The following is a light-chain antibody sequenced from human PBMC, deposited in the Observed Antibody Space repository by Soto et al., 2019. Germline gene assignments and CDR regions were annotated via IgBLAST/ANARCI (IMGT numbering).Light chain of an antibody. CDR2: EGT. V-gene: IGLV2-23*01. CDR1: SSDVGTYNL. CDR3: CSYAGSSTLV. Sequence: QSVLTQPASVSGSPGQSITISCTGTSSDVGTYNLVSWYQRHPGRAPQLVIYEGTRRPSGVSNRFSGSKSGNTASLTISGLQAEDEADYFCCSYAGSSTLVFGGGTKVTVL. J-gene: IGLJ2*01.